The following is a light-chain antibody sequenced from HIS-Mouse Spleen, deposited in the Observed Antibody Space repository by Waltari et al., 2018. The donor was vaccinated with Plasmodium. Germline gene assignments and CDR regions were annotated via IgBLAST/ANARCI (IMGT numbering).Light chain of an antibody. V-gene: IGKV3-20*01. CDR1: QSVASGY. CDR3: QQYGSSPYT. CDR2: GAS. J-gene: IGKJ2*01. Sequence: VLTQSPGTLSLSPVKRATLACRARQSVASGYLAWYQQKPGQAPRPLIYGASSRATGIPDRFSGSGSGTDFTLTISRLEPEDFAVYYCQQYGSSPYTFGQGTKLEIK.